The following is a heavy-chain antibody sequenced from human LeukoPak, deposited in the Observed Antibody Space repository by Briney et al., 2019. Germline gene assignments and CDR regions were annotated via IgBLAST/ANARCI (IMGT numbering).Heavy chain of an antibody. Sequence: ASVKVSCTVSGYTLTEISMHWVRQAPGQGLEWMGSFNPEDAETIYARSFQGRLTVTEDTSTDTAYMELSSLRSEDTAMYYCATEIVGYGDVHYFDSWGQGTLVTVSS. V-gene: IGHV1-24*01. CDR1: GYTLTEIS. CDR3: ATEIVGYGDVHYFDS. D-gene: IGHD4-17*01. CDR2: FNPEDAET. J-gene: IGHJ4*02.